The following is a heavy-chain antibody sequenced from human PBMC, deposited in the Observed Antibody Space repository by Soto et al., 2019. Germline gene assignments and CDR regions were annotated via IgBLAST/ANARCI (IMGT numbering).Heavy chain of an antibody. J-gene: IGHJ6*02. CDR2: IWYDGSNK. D-gene: IGHD6-13*01. V-gene: IGHV3-33*01. CDR1: GFTFSSYG. CDR3: ARGFMMGSSSWYYYYGMDV. Sequence: PGGSLRLSCAASGFTFSSYGTHWVRQAPGKGLEWVAVIWYDGSNKYYADSVKGRFTISRDNSKNTLYLQMNSLRAEDTAVYYCARGFMMGSSSWYYYYGMDVWGQGTTVTVSS.